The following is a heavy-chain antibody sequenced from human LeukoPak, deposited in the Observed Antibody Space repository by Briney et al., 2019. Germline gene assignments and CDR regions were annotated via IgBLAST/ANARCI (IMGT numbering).Heavy chain of an antibody. J-gene: IGHJ3*02. CDR1: GFTFSSYE. D-gene: IGHD3-22*01. V-gene: IGHV3-48*03. CDR3: ARPYRRYFHVSSGYNYSPRFAFDI. Sequence: PGGSLRLSCAASGFTFSSYEMNWVRQAPGKGLEWVSYISSSGSTIYYADSVKGRFTISRDNAKNSLYLQMNSLRAEDTAVYYCARPYRRYFHVSSGYNYSPRFAFDIWGQGTMVTVSS. CDR2: ISSSGSTI.